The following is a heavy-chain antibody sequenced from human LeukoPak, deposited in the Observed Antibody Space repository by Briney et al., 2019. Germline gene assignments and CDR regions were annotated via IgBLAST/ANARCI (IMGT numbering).Heavy chain of an antibody. J-gene: IGHJ3*02. CDR3: AKDGLYYSDAFDI. D-gene: IGHD3-10*01. CDR1: GFTFSSYG. V-gene: IGHV3-30*02. Sequence: GGSLRLSCAASGFTFSSYGMHWVRQAPGKGLEWVAFIRYDGSNKYYADSVKGRFTISRDNSKSTLYLQMNSLRAEDTAVYYCAKDGLYYSDAFDIWGQGTMVTVSS. CDR2: IRYDGSNK.